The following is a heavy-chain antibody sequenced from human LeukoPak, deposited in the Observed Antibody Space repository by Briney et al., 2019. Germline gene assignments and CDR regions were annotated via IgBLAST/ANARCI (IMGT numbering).Heavy chain of an antibody. CDR3: ARGIFYGGRKQYIWFDL. Sequence: SETLSLTCAVSGGPFRGFFWSWIRQAPGKGLEWIAEVSHGGTSNYNPSLKSRITISVDTSKSQFSLKLTSVTAADTAVYYCARGIFYGGRKQYIWFDLWAQGNLVTVSS. CDR1: GGPFRGFF. D-gene: IGHD2/OR15-2a*01. J-gene: IGHJ5*02. V-gene: IGHV4-34*01. CDR2: VSHGGTS.